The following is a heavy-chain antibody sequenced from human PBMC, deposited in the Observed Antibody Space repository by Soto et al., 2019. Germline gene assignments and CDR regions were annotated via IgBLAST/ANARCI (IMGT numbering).Heavy chain of an antibody. CDR3: AKSVYNWNDGFFDY. Sequence: SVKVSCKASGGTFSSYAISWVRQAPGQGLEWMGGIIPIFGTANYAQKFQGRVTITADESTSTAYMELNSLRAEDTAVYYCAKSVYNWNDGFFDYWGQGTLVTVSS. V-gene: IGHV1-69*13. J-gene: IGHJ4*02. CDR2: IIPIFGTA. CDR1: GGTFSSYA. D-gene: IGHD1-1*01.